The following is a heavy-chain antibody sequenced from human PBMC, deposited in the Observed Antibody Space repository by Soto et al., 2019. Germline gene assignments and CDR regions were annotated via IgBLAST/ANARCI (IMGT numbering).Heavy chain of an antibody. J-gene: IGHJ5*02. D-gene: IGHD5-12*01. CDR1: GFTFSSYA. Sequence: PGGSLRLSCAASGFTFSSYAMSWVRQAPGKGLEWVSGISWNSGSIGYADSVKGRFTISRDNAKKSLYLQMNSLRAEDTALYYCAKDAIKYSGYDLNWFDPWGQGTLVTVS. CDR3: AKDAIKYSGYDLNWFDP. V-gene: IGHV3-9*01. CDR2: ISWNSGSI.